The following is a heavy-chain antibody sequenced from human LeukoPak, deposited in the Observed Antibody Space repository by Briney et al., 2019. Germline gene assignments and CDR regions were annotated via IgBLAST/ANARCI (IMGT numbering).Heavy chain of an antibody. CDR1: GGTFSSYA. D-gene: IGHD3-10*01. Sequence: SVKVSCKASGGTFSSYAISWVRQAPGQGLEWMGGIIPIFGTANYAQKFQGRVTITTDESTSTAYMELSSLRSEDTAVYYCAQDGSGSYGGPFDYWGREPWSPSPQ. V-gene: IGHV1-69*05. J-gene: IGHJ4*02. CDR2: IIPIFGTA. CDR3: AQDGSGSYGGPFDY.